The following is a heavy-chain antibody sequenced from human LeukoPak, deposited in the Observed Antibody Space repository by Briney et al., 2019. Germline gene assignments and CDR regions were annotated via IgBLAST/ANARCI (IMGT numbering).Heavy chain of an antibody. CDR1: GGSISSSSYY. V-gene: IGHV4-39*01. CDR3: ARLVRSNWFDP. D-gene: IGHD3-3*01. J-gene: IGHJ5*02. Sequence: PSETLSLTCTVSGGSISSSSYYWGWIRQPPGKGLEWIGSIYYSGSTYYNPSLKSRVTISVDTSKNQFSLKLSSVTAADTAVNYCARLVRSNWFDPWGQGTLVTVSS. CDR2: IYYSGST.